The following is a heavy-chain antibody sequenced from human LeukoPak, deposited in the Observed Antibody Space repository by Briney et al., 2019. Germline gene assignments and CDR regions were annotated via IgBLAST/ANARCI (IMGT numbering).Heavy chain of an antibody. CDR1: GGSINNYY. Sequence: SETLSLTCPVSGGSINNYYWSWIRQPPGKGLEWIGYIYNSGSTNYDPSLKSRVTISVDTSKNQFSLKLSSVTAADTAVYYCARAKPPTHSDHRGFDYWGQGTLVTVSS. D-gene: IGHD1-14*01. V-gene: IGHV4-59*01. CDR2: IYNSGST. J-gene: IGHJ4*02. CDR3: ARAKPPTHSDHRGFDY.